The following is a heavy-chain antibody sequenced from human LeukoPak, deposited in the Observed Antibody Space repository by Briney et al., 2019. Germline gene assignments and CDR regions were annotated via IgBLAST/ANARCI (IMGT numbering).Heavy chain of an antibody. V-gene: IGHV4-39*07. CDR3: ASQNSYGYYFDY. CDR1: GGSISSISSNNYH. D-gene: IGHD5-18*01. J-gene: IGHJ4*02. CDR2: IYYSGST. Sequence: SETLSLTCIVSGGSISSISSNNYHWGWIRQPPGKGLEWIGSIYYSGSTYYNPSLKSRVTISVDTSKNQFSLKLSSVTAADTAVYYCASQNSYGYYFDYWGQGTLVTVSS.